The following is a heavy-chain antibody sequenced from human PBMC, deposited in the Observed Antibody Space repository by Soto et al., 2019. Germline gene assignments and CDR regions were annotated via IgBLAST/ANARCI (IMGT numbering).Heavy chain of an antibody. V-gene: IGHV5-10-1*01. CDR2: IDPSDSYT. J-gene: IGHJ4*02. CDR3: ARHLAVAGDLGY. D-gene: IGHD6-19*01. Sequence: PGESLKISCKGSGYSFTSYWITWVRQMPGKGLEWMGRIDPSDSYTNYSPSFQGHVTISADKSISTAYLQWSSLKASDTAMYYCARHLAVAGDLGYWGQGTLVTVSS. CDR1: GYSFTSYW.